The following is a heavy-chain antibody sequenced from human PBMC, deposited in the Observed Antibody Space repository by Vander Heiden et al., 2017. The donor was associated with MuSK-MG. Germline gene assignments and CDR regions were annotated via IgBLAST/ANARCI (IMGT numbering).Heavy chain of an antibody. CDR2: IKQDGSEK. CDR3: ARDVIEAASDY. CDR1: GFTFSSYW. J-gene: IGHJ4*02. D-gene: IGHD6-13*01. V-gene: IGHV3-7*01. Sequence: EVQLVESGGGLVQPGGSLRLSCAASGFTFSSYWMSWVRQAPGKGLEWVANIKQDGSEKYEVDSVKGRFTISRDNAKNSLYMQMKRLRAEDTAVYYGARDVIEAASDYWGQGTLVTVSS.